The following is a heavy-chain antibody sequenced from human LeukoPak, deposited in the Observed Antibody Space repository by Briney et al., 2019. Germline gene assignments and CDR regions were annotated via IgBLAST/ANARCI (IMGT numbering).Heavy chain of an antibody. D-gene: IGHD2-15*01. V-gene: IGHV5-51*01. CDR3: ARPITATRDAFDI. Sequence: GESLKISCKGSGYSFTSYWIGWVRQMPGKGLEWMGIIYPGDSDTRYSPSFQGQVTISADKSISTAYLQWSSLKASDTAMYYCARPITATRDAFDIWGQGTMVTVSS. J-gene: IGHJ3*02. CDR1: GYSFTSYW. CDR2: IYPGDSDT.